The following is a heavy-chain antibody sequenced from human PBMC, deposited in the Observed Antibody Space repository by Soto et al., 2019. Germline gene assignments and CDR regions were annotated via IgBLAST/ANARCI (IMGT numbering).Heavy chain of an antibody. D-gene: IGHD5-12*01. CDR2: ISHLEST. V-gene: IGHV4-30-2*06. CDR1: GASLSYGGFS. Sequence: PSETLSFTCTVSGASLSYGGFSWSWIRQSPGKGLEWIGYISHLESTYFHPSFKSRLTMSIDRTRNQFSLKLSSVTAADMAVYYCARGGGYDSFDYWGQGVLVTVSS. CDR3: ARGGGYDSFDY. J-gene: IGHJ4*02.